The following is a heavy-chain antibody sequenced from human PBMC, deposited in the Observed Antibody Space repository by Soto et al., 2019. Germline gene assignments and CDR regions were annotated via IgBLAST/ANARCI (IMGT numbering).Heavy chain of an antibody. CDR3: ARGGYSGYDVKLGIVRYYSTDV. J-gene: IGHJ6*03. D-gene: IGHD5-12*01. Sequence: GGSLRLSCAASGFTFSSYSMNWVRQAPGKGLEWVSSISSSSSYIYYADSVKGRFTISRDNAKNSLYLQMNSLRAEDTAVYYCARGGYSGYDVKLGIVRYYSTDVWGKGPTVTVSS. CDR1: GFTFSSYS. CDR2: ISSSSSYI. V-gene: IGHV3-21*01.